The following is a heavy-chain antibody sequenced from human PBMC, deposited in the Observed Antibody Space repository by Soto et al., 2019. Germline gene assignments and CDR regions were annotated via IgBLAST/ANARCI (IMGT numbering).Heavy chain of an antibody. Sequence: SETLSLTCTVPGGSISSGDYYWSWIRQHPGKGLEWIGHIYNSGSTYYNPSLKSRITISIDTSKNQFSLKLSSVTAADTAVYYCAGDSRLGFPDYWGQGTLVTVSS. CDR2: IYNSGST. V-gene: IGHV4-30-4*02. CDR3: AGDSRLGFPDY. D-gene: IGHD3-16*01. CDR1: GGSISSGDYY. J-gene: IGHJ4*02.